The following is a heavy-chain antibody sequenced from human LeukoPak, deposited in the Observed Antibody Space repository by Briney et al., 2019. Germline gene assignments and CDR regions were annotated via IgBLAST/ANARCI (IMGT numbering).Heavy chain of an antibody. J-gene: IGHJ6*02. Sequence: SETLSLTCTVSGGSISSYYWSWIRQPAGKGLEWIGYIYYSGSTNYNPSLKSRVTISVDTSKNQFSLKLSSVTAADTAVYYCASLAGYFGGYYYYGMDVWGQGTTVTVSS. V-gene: IGHV4-59*08. CDR3: ASLAGYFGGYYYYGMDV. D-gene: IGHD3-16*01. CDR1: GGSISSYY. CDR2: IYYSGST.